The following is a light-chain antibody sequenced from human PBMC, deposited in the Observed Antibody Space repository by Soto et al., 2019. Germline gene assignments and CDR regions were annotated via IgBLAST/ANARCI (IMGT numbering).Light chain of an antibody. CDR2: KAS. CDR3: QQYNDSFPYT. CDR1: QSISTW. Sequence: DIQLTQSPSTLSASIGDRVTITCRASQSISTWLAWYQQKPGTAPKRLIYKASTLEGGVPSRFSGSRSGTEFTLTVSSLQPDDFATYYCQQYNDSFPYTFGQGTKLEIK. J-gene: IGKJ2*01. V-gene: IGKV1-5*03.